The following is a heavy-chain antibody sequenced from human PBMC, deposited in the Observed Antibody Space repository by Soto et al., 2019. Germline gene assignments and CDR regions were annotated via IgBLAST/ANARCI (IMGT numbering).Heavy chain of an antibody. D-gene: IGHD5-18*01. J-gene: IGHJ4*02. CDR3: ARDAADTPMVY. CDR1: GGIFRSNA. V-gene: IGHV1-69*01. Sequence: QVQLVQSGAEVWKPGSSVKLSCKSSGGIFRSNAISWVRQAPGQGLEWMGAIIPQFPTPYYAQKFQGRVTITADESTSTAYMALNSLRSDDTAVYFCARDAADTPMVYWGQGTLLTVSS. CDR2: IIPQFPTP.